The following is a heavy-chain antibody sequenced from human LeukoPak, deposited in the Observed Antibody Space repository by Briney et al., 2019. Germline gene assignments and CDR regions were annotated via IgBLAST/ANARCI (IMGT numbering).Heavy chain of an antibody. Sequence: GGSLRLSCAASDFTFSTYTMNWVRQAPGKGLEWVSSISGAGGFIFYADSVKGRFTISRDNAENSLFLQMTSLRAEDTAVYYCARKAAAAHDAFDIWGQGTMVIVSS. CDR2: ISGAGGFI. V-gene: IGHV3-21*01. D-gene: IGHD6-25*01. CDR1: DFTFSTYT. CDR3: ARKAAAAHDAFDI. J-gene: IGHJ3*02.